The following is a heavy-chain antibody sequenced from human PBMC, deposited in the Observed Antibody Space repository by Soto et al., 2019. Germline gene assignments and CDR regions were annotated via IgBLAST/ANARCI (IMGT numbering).Heavy chain of an antibody. J-gene: IGHJ6*02. D-gene: IGHD1-1*01. Sequence: QVQVVQSGAEVKKPGSSVKVSCKTSGGTFSTSAISWVRQAPGQGLEWMGGIMPIFRTADYAQRFQGRVTITADEAAXXAXMELKSLTSEDTAIYYCARDKDREQLGGNYYYIMDVWGQGTTVTVTS. CDR1: GGTFSTSA. CDR3: ARDKDREQLGGNYYYIMDV. V-gene: IGHV1-69*12. CDR2: IMPIFRTA.